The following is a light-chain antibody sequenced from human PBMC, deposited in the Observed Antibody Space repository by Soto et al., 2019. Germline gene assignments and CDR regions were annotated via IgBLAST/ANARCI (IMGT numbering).Light chain of an antibody. CDR1: QTISSY. J-gene: IGKJ1*01. V-gene: IGKV1-39*01. Sequence: DIQLTQSPFSLSASVGDRVTISCRASQTISSYLNWYQQRPGKAPNLVIYAASNLNFGVPSRFSGSGSGTDFTLTISSLQPEDFATYYCQQSYNTPWTFGQGTKVEIK. CDR3: QQSYNTPWT. CDR2: AAS.